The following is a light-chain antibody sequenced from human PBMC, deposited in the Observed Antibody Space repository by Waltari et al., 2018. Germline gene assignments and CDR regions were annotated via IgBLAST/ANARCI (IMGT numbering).Light chain of an antibody. V-gene: IGKV1-5*03. Sequence: DIEMTQYPSTLSASVGDRVTITCRARQSITSWLAWYQQKPGKAPKLLIYKASNLESGVPSRFSGSGSGTEFTLTISSLQPDDFATYYCQQYDNYWTFGQGTKVEIK. CDR3: QQYDNYWT. CDR2: KAS. CDR1: QSITSW. J-gene: IGKJ1*01.